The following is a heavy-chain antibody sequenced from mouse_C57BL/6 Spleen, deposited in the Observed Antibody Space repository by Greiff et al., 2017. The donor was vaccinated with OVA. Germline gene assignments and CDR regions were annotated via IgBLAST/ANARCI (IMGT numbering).Heavy chain of an antibody. CDR2: ISGGGGNT. D-gene: IGHD2-4*01. CDR3: ASGDYDYDVAWFAY. V-gene: IGHV5-9*01. J-gene: IGHJ3*01. Sequence: EVQVVESGGGLVKPGGSLKLSCAASGFTFSSYTMSWVRQTPEKRLEWVATISGGGGNTYYPDSVKGRFTISRDNAKNTLYRQMSSLRSEDTALYYCASGDYDYDVAWFAYWGQGTLVTVSA. CDR1: GFTFSSYT.